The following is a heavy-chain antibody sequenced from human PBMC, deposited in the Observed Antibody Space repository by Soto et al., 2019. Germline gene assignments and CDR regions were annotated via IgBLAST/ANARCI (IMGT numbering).Heavy chain of an antibody. V-gene: IGHV4-4*02. CDR3: TKVTSSGWYDY. D-gene: IGHD6-19*01. CDR1: GASISSSNW. Sequence: SETLSLTCAVSGASISSSNWWSWVRQPPGKGLEWIGEIYRGGSTNYNPSLKSRVTISIDKSKNQFSLNLSSVTAADTAVYYCTKVTSSGWYDYWGQGTLVTVS. CDR2: IYRGGST. J-gene: IGHJ4*02.